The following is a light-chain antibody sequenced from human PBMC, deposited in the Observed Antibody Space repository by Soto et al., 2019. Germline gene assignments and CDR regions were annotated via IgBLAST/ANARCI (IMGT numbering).Light chain of an antibody. CDR3: KPYNNWPLT. Sequence: EVVTRPSPTPLPVPPGSAATAYRRHSQGIGDTLAWYQHKPGQTPRLLIYDTSTRATGVPTRFSGSRSGAEFTLAINSLQSEDFAVYYCKPYNNWPLTFGGGTKVDIK. CDR1: QGIGDT. CDR2: DTS. V-gene: IGKV3-15*01. J-gene: IGKJ4*01.